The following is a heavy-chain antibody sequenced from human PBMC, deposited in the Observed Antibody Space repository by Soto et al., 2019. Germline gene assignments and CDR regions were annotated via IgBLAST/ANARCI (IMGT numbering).Heavy chain of an antibody. Sequence: GVSVKVSCKASGSTFTSSDIYWVRQATGQGLEWMGWMNPYSGNTDYAQKLQGRVTMTTDTSTSTAYMALRSLRSDDTFVYYCGTHLDAFDIWGQGTMVT. V-gene: IGHV1-18*01. CDR1: GSTFTSSD. CDR2: MNPYSGNT. J-gene: IGHJ3*02. CDR3: GTHLDAFDI.